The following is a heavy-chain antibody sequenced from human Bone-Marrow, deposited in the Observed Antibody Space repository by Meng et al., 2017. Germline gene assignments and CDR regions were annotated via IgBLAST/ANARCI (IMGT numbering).Heavy chain of an antibody. D-gene: IGHD1-26*01. CDR3: ARNMNSGTYPMDV. Sequence: SETLSLTCIVSGGSTSNYFWSWIRHPPGKGLEWIAYPSYSGCADYSPSLKTRVTISVDTSENQFSLKLNSVTAADTAVYYCARNMNSGTYPMDVWGQGTTVTVSS. CDR1: GGSTSNYF. CDR2: PSYSGCA. J-gene: IGHJ6*02. V-gene: IGHV4-59*01.